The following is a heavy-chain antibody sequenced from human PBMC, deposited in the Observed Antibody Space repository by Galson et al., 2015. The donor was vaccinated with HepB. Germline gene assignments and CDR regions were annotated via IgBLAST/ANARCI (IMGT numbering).Heavy chain of an antibody. Sequence: SLRLSCAASGFTFSSYAMHWVRQAPGKGLEWVAVISYDGSNKYYADSVKGRFTISRDNSKNTLYLQMNSLRAEDTAVYYCARDPRWEPKYYFDYWGQGTLVTVSS. CDR3: ARDPRWEPKYYFDY. CDR2: ISYDGSNK. V-gene: IGHV3-30-3*01. D-gene: IGHD1-26*01. CDR1: GFTFSSYA. J-gene: IGHJ4*02.